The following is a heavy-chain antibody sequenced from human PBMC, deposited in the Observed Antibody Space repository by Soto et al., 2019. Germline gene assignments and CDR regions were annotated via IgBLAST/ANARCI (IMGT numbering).Heavy chain of an antibody. J-gene: IGHJ5*02. D-gene: IGHD6-13*01. V-gene: IGHV3-30-3*01. Sequence: GGSLRLSCAASGFTFSSYAMHWVRQAPGKGLEWVAVISYDGSNKYYADSVKGRFTISRDNSKNTLYLQMNSLRAEDTAVYYCARDLLNRVAAAVNWFDPWGQGTLVTVSS. CDR2: ISYDGSNK. CDR1: GFTFSSYA. CDR3: ARDLLNRVAAAVNWFDP.